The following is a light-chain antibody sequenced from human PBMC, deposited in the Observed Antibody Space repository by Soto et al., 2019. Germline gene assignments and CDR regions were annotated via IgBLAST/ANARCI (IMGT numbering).Light chain of an antibody. Sequence: EIVMTQSQATLSVSPGERATLSCRASQSVSSNLAWYQQKPGQAPSLLIYGASTRATGIPARFSGSGSGTEFTLTISSLQSEDFAVYYCQQYNNWPPGTFGQGTKVEIK. V-gene: IGKV3-15*01. J-gene: IGKJ1*01. CDR1: QSVSSN. CDR2: GAS. CDR3: QQYNNWPPGT.